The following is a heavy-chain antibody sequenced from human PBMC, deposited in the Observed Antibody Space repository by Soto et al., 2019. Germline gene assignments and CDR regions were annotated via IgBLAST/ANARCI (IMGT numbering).Heavy chain of an antibody. CDR2: ISYDGSNK. D-gene: IGHD1-26*01. CDR3: AKEREGRGTGPQNHPYYYYGMDF. Sequence: GGSLRLSCAASGFTFSSYGMHWVRQAPGKGLEWVAVISYDGSNKYYADSVKGRFTISRDNSKNTLYLQMNSLRAEDTAVYYCAKEREGRGTGPQNHPYYYYGMDFWGQGTTVTVSS. CDR1: GFTFSSYG. J-gene: IGHJ6*02. V-gene: IGHV3-30*18.